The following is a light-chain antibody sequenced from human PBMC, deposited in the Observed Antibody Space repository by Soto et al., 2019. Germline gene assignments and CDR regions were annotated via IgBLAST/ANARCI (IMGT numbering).Light chain of an antibody. CDR1: SSNIGNNY. CDR3: GTWDSSLSAGV. CDR2: DND. J-gene: IGLJ3*02. Sequence: QSVLTQPPSVSAAPGQKVTISCSGRSSNIGNNYVSWYQQLPGTAPKLLIYDNDKRPSGIPDRFSGSKSGTSATLDITGLQTGDEADYYCGTWDSSLSAGVFGGGTKLTVL. V-gene: IGLV1-51*01.